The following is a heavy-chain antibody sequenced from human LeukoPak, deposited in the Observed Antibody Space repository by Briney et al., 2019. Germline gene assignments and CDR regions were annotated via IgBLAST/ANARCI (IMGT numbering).Heavy chain of an antibody. CDR1: GGTFSSYA. CDR2: IIPIFGTA. CDR3: AREIAVAGRYYFDY. V-gene: IGHV1-69*05. D-gene: IGHD6-19*01. J-gene: IGHJ4*02. Sequence: GSSVKVPCKASGGTFSSYAISWVRQAPGQGLEWMGGIIPIFGTANYAQKFQGRVTITTDESTSTAYMELSSLRSEDTAVYYCAREIAVAGRYYFDYWGQGTLVTVSS.